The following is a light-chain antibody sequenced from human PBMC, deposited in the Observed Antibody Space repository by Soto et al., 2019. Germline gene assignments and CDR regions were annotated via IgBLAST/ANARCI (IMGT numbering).Light chain of an antibody. CDR3: QQYFSYPRT. CDR2: WAS. Sequence: DIVMTQSPDSLAVSLGERATISCKSSQTISYTSINKTYLAWYQQRPGQPPKLLIYWASIRGSGVPDRLSGSGFGKDFTLTIISLQTEDVAVDYCQQYFSYPRTLGGGTKVDIK. J-gene: IGKJ4*01. CDR1: QTISYTSINKTY. V-gene: IGKV4-1*01.